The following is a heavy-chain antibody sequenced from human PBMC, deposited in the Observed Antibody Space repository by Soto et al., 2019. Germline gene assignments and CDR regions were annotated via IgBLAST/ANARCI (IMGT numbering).Heavy chain of an antibody. D-gene: IGHD3-22*01. V-gene: IGHV3-30*18. CDR2: ISYDGSNK. CDR1: GFTFSSYG. J-gene: IGHJ4*02. CDR3: ANSANYYDSSGYLY. Sequence: GGSLRLSCAASGFTFSSYGMHWVRQAPGKGLEWVAVISYDGSNKYYADSVKGRFTISRDNSKNTLYLQMNSLRAEDTAVYYCANSANYYDSSGYLYWGQGTLVTVSS.